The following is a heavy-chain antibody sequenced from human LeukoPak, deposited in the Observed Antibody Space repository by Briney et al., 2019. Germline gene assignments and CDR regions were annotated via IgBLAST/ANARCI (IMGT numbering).Heavy chain of an antibody. J-gene: IGHJ6*03. D-gene: IGHD2-8*01. V-gene: IGHV4-34*01. CDR2: INHSGST. Sequence: PSETLSLTCAVYGGSFSGYYWSWIRQPPGKGLEWIGEINHSGSTNYNPSLKSRVTISIDTSKNHFSLKLSSVTAADTAVYYCARSVYYTDGVCYKGGYYYYYMDVWGKGTMVTVSS. CDR1: GGSFSGYY. CDR3: ARSVYYTDGVCYKGGYYYYYMDV.